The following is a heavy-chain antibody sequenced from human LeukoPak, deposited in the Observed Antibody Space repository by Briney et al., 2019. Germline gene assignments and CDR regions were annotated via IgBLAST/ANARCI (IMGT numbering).Heavy chain of an antibody. CDR1: GGTFTSYG. CDR2: ISAYNGNT. CDR3: ARVVVAATLPDY. J-gene: IGHJ4*02. Sequence: ASVKVSCKASGGTFTSYGISWVRQAPGQGLEWMGWISAYNGNTNYAQKLQGRVTMTTDTSTSTAYMELRSLRSDDTAVYYCARVVVAATLPDYWGQGTLVTVSS. V-gene: IGHV1-18*01. D-gene: IGHD2-15*01.